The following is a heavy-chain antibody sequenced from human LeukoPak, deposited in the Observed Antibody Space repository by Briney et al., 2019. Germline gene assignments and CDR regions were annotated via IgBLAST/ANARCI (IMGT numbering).Heavy chain of an antibody. CDR1: GGSFSGYY. Sequence: SETLSLTCAVYGGSFSGYYWSWIRQPPGKGLEWIGEINHSGSTNYNPSLKSRVTMSVDTSNNQFSLKLTSVTAADTAVYYCARDVRGSNGFYYYYYMDVWGKGTTVTVSS. J-gene: IGHJ6*03. CDR2: INHSGST. D-gene: IGHD3-10*02. CDR3: ARDVRGSNGFYYYYYMDV. V-gene: IGHV4-34*01.